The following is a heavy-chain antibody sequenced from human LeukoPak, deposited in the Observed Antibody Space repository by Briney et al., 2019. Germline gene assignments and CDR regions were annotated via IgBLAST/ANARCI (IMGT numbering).Heavy chain of an antibody. CDR2: INQDGGAQ. CDR1: GFTFSSYA. CDR3: AKVGTMSTWDFDP. V-gene: IGHV3-7*01. Sequence: GGSLRLSCAASGFTFSSYAMSWFRQAPGKGLEWVANINQDGGAQYYVDSVKGRFTISRDDISNLLYLQMNSLRADDTAVYYCAKVGTMSTWDFDPWGQGTLVTVSS. D-gene: IGHD1-26*01. J-gene: IGHJ5*02.